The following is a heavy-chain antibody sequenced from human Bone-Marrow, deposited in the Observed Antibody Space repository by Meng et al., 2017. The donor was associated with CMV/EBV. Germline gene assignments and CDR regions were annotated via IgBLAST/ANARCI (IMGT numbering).Heavy chain of an antibody. CDR2: ISAYNGNT. CDR1: VYTFTSYG. CDR3: ARARKTRGIAAAAAVFDY. J-gene: IGHJ4*02. V-gene: IGHV1-18*01. D-gene: IGHD6-13*01. Sequence: ASVNVSCKASVYTFTSYGISWVRQAPGQGLEWMGWISAYNGNTNYAQKLQGRVTMTTDTSTSTASMELSSLRSDDTAVYYCARARKTRGIAAAAAVFDYWGQGTLVTVSS.